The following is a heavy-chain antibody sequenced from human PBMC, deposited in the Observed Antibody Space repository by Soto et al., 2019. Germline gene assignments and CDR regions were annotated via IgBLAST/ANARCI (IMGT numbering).Heavy chain of an antibody. CDR1: GGSISSGGYY. D-gene: IGHD1-26*01. V-gene: IGHV4-31*03. CDR2: IYYSGST. J-gene: IGHJ4*02. CDR3: ARDLLGYFDY. Sequence: SETLSLTCTVSGGSISSGGYYWSWIRQHPGKGLEWIGYIYYSGSTYYNPSLKSRVTISVDTSKNQFSLKLSSVTAADTAVYYCARDLLGYFDYWGQGTLVTVSS.